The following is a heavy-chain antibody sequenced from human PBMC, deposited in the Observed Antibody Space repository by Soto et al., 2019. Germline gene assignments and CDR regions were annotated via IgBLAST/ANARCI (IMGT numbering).Heavy chain of an antibody. J-gene: IGHJ4*02. CDR1: GDTFSSYA. Sequence: QVQLVQSGAEVKKPGSSVKVSCKASGDTFSSYAINWVRQAPGQGLEWRGGSIPMFGTANYAKKFEGRVTITAGESTSTVYMELSSLRSEDTAVYYCARVGPAHYYDSSGYYSPLDYWGQGTLVTVSS. D-gene: IGHD3-22*01. V-gene: IGHV1-69*01. CDR3: ARVGPAHYYDSSGYYSPLDY. CDR2: SIPMFGTA.